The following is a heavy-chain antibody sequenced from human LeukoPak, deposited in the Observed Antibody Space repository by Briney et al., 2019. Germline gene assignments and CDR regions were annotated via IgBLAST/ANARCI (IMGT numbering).Heavy chain of an antibody. V-gene: IGHV4-59*12. CDR3: VLGPSYSSGWYNWFDP. J-gene: IGHJ5*02. Sequence: SETLSLTCTVSGGSISSYYWSWLRQPPGKGLEWIGYIYYSGSTNYNPSLKSRVTISVDKSKNQFSLKLSSVTAADTAVYYCVLGPSYSSGWYNWFDPWGQGTLVTVSS. D-gene: IGHD6-19*01. CDR2: IYYSGST. CDR1: GGSISSYY.